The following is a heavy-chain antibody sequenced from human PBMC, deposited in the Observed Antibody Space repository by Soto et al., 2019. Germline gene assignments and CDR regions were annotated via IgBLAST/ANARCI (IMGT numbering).Heavy chain of an antibody. D-gene: IGHD3-10*01. CDR2: IIPIFGTA. Sequence: GASVKVSCKASGGTFSSYAISWVRQAPGQGLEWMGGIIPIFGTANYAQKFQGRVTITADESTSTAYMELSSLRSEDTAVYYCARGSGYGSGRYSYYYGMDVWGQGTTVTVYS. V-gene: IGHV1-69*13. CDR1: GGTFSSYA. J-gene: IGHJ6*02. CDR3: ARGSGYGSGRYSYYYGMDV.